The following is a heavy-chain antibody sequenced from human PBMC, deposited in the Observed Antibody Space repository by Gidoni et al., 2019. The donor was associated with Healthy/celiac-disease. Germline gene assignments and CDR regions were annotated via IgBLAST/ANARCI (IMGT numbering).Heavy chain of an antibody. CDR2: INPSGGSP. Sequence: QVQLVQSGAEVTKPGASVKVAFKASGYTFTSYYMPWVRQSPGPGLEWMGIINPSGGSPSYAQKFQGRVTMTRDTSTSTVYMELSSLRSEDTAVYSCARDLDAGRTYYYYGMDVWGQGTTVTVSS. V-gene: IGHV1-46*01. CDR1: GYTFTSYY. J-gene: IGHJ6*02. D-gene: IGHD1-26*01. CDR3: ARDLDAGRTYYYYGMDV.